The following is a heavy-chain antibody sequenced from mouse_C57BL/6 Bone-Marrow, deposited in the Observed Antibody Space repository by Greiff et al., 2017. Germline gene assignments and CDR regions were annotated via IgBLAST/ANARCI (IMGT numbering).Heavy chain of an antibody. D-gene: IGHD2-3*01. Sequence: VQLQQSGAELVKPGASVKLSCKASGYTFTEYTIHWVKQRSGQGLEWIGWFYPGSGSIKYNEKFKDKATLTADKSSSTVYMELSRLTSEDSAVYYCARHEWGPLDDTCTYYFDYWGQGTTLTVSS. CDR1: GYTFTEYT. CDR3: ARHEWGPLDDTCTYYFDY. CDR2: FYPGSGSI. V-gene: IGHV1-62-2*01. J-gene: IGHJ2*01.